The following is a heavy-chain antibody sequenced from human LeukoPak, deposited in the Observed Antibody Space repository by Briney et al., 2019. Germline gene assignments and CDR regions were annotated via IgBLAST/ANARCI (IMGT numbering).Heavy chain of an antibody. J-gene: IGHJ3*02. CDR1: GFTFSSYG. CDR3: AKDHVGITMARGAFDI. Sequence: GGSLRLSCAASGFTFSSYGMHWVRQAPGKGLEWVAFIRYDGSNKYYADSVKGRFTISRDNSKNTLYLQMNSLRAEDTAVYYCAKDHVGITMARGAFDIWGQGTMVTVSS. D-gene: IGHD3-10*01. V-gene: IGHV3-30*02. CDR2: IRYDGSNK.